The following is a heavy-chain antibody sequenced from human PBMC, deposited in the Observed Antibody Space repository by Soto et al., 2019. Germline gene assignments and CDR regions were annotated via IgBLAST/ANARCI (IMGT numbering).Heavy chain of an antibody. D-gene: IGHD3-10*01. J-gene: IGHJ6*02. CDR2: INPSGGST. V-gene: IGHV1-46*01. CDR3: ARVLYPVFGIRAIWYGMDF. Sequence: ASVKVSCKASGYTFTSYYIHWVRQATGQVLEWMGIINPSGGSTSYAQKFQGRVTMTRDTSTSTVYMELSSLRSEDTAVYYCARVLYPVFGIRAIWYGMDFLGQGTTVTVSS. CDR1: GYTFTSYY.